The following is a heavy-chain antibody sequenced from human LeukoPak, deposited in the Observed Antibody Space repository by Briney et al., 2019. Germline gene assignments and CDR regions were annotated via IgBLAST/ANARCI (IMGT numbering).Heavy chain of an antibody. Sequence: GGSLRLSCAASGFTFRTYGMHWVRQAPGKGLEWVAFIWYGGDNKYYADSVKGRFTISRDNSKNTLYLQMNSLRAADTAVYYCARLHRGMITFGGVNVMSKRDYYYMDVWGKGTTVTISS. J-gene: IGHJ6*03. CDR3: ARLHRGMITFGGVNVMSKRDYYYMDV. CDR1: GFTFRTYG. V-gene: IGHV3-30*02. D-gene: IGHD3-16*01. CDR2: IWYGGDNK.